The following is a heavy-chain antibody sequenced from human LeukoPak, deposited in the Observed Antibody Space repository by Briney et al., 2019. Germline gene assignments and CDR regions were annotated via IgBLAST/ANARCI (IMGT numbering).Heavy chain of an antibody. CDR1: GFTFSTYW. J-gene: IGHJ1*01. D-gene: IGHD3-22*01. CDR2: INSDGSST. V-gene: IGHV3-74*01. CDR3: ARGGTMIPFAFQH. Sequence: PGGSLRLSCAASGFTFSTYWMHWVRQAPGRGLVWVSRINSDGSSTTYADSVQGRFTISRDNAKNTLYLQMNSLRVEDTAVYYCARGGTMIPFAFQHWGQGTLVTVSS.